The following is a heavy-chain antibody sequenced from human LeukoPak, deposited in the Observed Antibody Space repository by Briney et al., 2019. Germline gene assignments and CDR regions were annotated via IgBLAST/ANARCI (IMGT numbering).Heavy chain of an antibody. Sequence: ASVKVSCKASGGTFSSYAISWVRQAPGQGLEWMGRIIPIPGIANYAQKFQGRVTITADKSTSTAYMELSSLRSEDTAVYYCARDQNTMVRGVIITGDYWGQGTLVTVSS. D-gene: IGHD3-10*01. V-gene: IGHV1-69*04. CDR3: ARDQNTMVRGVIITGDY. J-gene: IGHJ4*02. CDR1: GGTFSSYA. CDR2: IIPIPGIA.